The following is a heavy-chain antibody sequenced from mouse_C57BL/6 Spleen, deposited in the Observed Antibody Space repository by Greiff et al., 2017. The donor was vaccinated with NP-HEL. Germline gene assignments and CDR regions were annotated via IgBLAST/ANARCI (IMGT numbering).Heavy chain of an antibody. CDR2: IWSGGST. CDR3: ARTAIMDYGSSLYAMDY. Sequence: VQLQQSGPGLVQPSQSLSITCTVSGFSLTSYGVHWVRQSPGKGLEWLGVIWSGGSTDYNAAFISRLSISKDNSKSQVFFKMNSLQADDTAIYYCARTAIMDYGSSLYAMDYWGQGTSVTVSS. CDR1: GFSLTSYG. D-gene: IGHD1-1*01. J-gene: IGHJ4*01. V-gene: IGHV2-2*01.